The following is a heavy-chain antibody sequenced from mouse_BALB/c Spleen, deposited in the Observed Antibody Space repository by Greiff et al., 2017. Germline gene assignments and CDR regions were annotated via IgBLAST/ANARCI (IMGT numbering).Heavy chain of an antibody. CDR1: GFTFSSYA. V-gene: IGHV5-9-4*01. CDR3: ARGMITSRYFDV. D-gene: IGHD2-4*01. J-gene: IGHJ1*01. CDR2: ISSGGSYT. Sequence: EVQLVESGGGLVKPGGSLKLSCAASGFTFSSYAMSWVRQSPEKRLEWVAEISSGGSYTYYPDTVTGRFTISRDNAKNTLYLEMSSLRSEDTAMYYCARGMITSRYFDVWGAGTTVTVSS.